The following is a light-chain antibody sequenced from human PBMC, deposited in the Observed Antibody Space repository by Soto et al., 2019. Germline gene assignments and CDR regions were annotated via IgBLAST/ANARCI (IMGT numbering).Light chain of an antibody. J-gene: IGKJ1*01. Sequence: DIQMTQSPSSLSASVGDSVTITCRASQSIASYVNWYQQKPGKAPKLLIPGAVILQSGVPSRFSGSGSGTDFTLTISSLQPEDFATYYCQRDYNNIRTFGQGTKVDIK. CDR1: QSIASY. CDR2: GAV. V-gene: IGKV1-39*01. CDR3: QRDYNNIRT.